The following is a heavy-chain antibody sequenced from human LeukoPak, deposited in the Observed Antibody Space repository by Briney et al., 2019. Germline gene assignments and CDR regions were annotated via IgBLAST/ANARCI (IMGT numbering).Heavy chain of an antibody. V-gene: IGHV1-2*02. CDR2: INPNSGGT. D-gene: IGHD3-3*01. Sequence: GASVKVSCKASGYTFTGYYMHWVRQAPGQGLEWMGWINPNSGGTNYAQKFQGRVTMTRDTSISTAYMELSRLRSDDTAVYYCARNTRITIFGVVIKPAYNWFDPWGQGTLVTVSS. CDR3: ARNTRITIFGVVIKPAYNWFDP. J-gene: IGHJ5*02. CDR1: GYTFTGYY.